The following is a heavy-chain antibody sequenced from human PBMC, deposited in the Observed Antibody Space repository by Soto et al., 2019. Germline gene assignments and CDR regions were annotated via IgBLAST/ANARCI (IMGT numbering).Heavy chain of an antibody. CDR1: GYTFTSYG. CDR3: ARDRAHVDIVATGTYYYYGMDV. J-gene: IGHJ6*02. D-gene: IGHD5-12*01. V-gene: IGHV1-18*04. CDR2: ISAYNGNT. Sequence: RASVKVSCKASGYTFTSYGISWVRQAPGQGLEWMGWISAYNGNTNYAQKLQGRVTMTTDTSTSTAYMELRSLRSDDTAVYYCARDRAHVDIVATGTYYYYGMDVWGQGTTVTVSS.